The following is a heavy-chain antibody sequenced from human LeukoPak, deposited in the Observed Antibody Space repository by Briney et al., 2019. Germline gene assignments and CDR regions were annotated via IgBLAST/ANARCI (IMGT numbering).Heavy chain of an antibody. CDR3: ARSSLFWSAYDS. CDR2: INPNSGGT. CDR1: GYSFTDKY. D-gene: IGHD3-3*01. V-gene: IGHV1-2*02. J-gene: IGHJ4*02. Sequence: ASVKVSCKASGYSFTDKYMHWVRQAPGQGLEWMGWINPNSGGTNYAQKFQGRVTMTRDTSISTAYMELSRLRSDDTAVYYCARSSLFWSAYDSWGQGTLVTVSS.